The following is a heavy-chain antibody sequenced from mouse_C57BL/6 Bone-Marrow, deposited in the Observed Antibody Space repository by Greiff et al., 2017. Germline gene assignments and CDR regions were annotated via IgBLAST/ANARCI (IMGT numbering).Heavy chain of an antibody. Sequence: QVQLQQPGAELVMPGASVTLSCKASGYTFTSYWMHWVKQRPGQGLEWIGEIDPSDSYTNYNQKFKGKSTLTVDKSSSTAYMQLSSLTSEDSAVYYCARDSGTTLFDYWGQGTTLTVSA. J-gene: IGHJ2*01. CDR2: IDPSDSYT. CDR1: GYTFTSYW. V-gene: IGHV1-69*01. CDR3: ARDSGTTLFDY. D-gene: IGHD4-1*01.